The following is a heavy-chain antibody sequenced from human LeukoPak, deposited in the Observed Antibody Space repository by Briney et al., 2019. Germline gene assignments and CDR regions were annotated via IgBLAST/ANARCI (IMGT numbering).Heavy chain of an antibody. D-gene: IGHD1-1*01. Sequence: ASVKVSCKASGYTFTSYGISWMRQAPGQGLEWMGWISAYNGATNYAHKFQGRVTMTTDTPTTTAYMELRSLRSDDTAVYYCARQQLEWATIRNVGYYQYYYMDVWGKGTTVTVSS. CDR3: ARQQLEWATIRNVGYYQYYYMDV. J-gene: IGHJ6*03. CDR1: GYTFTSYG. CDR2: ISAYNGAT. V-gene: IGHV1-18*01.